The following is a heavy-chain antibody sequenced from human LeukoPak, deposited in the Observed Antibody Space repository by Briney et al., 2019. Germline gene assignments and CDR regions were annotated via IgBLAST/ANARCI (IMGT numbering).Heavy chain of an antibody. J-gene: IGHJ4*02. CDR1: GGTFSSYA. Sequence: GSSVKVSCKASGGTFSSYAISWVRQAPGQGLEWMGGIIPIFGIANYAQKFQGRVTITADKSTSTAYMELSSLRSEDTAVYYCAREGLFGVVTREYFDYWGQGTLVTVSS. CDR2: IIPIFGIA. D-gene: IGHD3-3*01. CDR3: AREGLFGVVTREYFDY. V-gene: IGHV1-69*17.